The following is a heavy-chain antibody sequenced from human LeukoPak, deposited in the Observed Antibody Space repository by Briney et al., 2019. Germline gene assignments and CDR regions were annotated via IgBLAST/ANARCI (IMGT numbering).Heavy chain of an antibody. Sequence: GGSLRLSCAASGFTFSSYSMNWVRQAPGKGLEWVSSISSSSSSYIYYADSVKGRFTISRDNAKNSLYLQMNSLRAEDTAVYYCAKGPGPGGRKDAFDIWGQGTMVTVSS. J-gene: IGHJ3*02. CDR1: GFTFSSYS. CDR3: AKGPGPGGRKDAFDI. D-gene: IGHD4-23*01. CDR2: ISSSSSSYI. V-gene: IGHV3-21*01.